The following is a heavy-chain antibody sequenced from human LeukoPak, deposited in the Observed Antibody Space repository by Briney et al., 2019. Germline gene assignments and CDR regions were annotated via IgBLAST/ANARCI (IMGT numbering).Heavy chain of an antibody. CDR3: ARGVVVAGLRYYFDS. CDR2: IYSTGST. Sequence: SETLSLTCTVSGGSISSYYWSWIRQPAGKGLEWIGRIYSTGSTKYSPSLESRLTMSLDTSKDQFSLKLTSVTAANTAVYYCARGVVVAGLRYYFDSWGQGSLVSVSS. D-gene: IGHD6-19*01. V-gene: IGHV4-4*07. CDR1: GGSISSYY. J-gene: IGHJ4*02.